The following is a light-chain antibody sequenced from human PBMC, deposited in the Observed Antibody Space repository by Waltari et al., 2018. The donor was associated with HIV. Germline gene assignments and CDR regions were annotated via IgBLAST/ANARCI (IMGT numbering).Light chain of an antibody. CDR3: HQYYSPPYT. V-gene: IGKV4-1*01. CDR1: QSVFYSSNDRGY. CDR2: WTA. J-gene: IGKJ2*01. Sequence: DIVMNQSPDSLAVSLGERATINCKSTQSVFYSSNDRGYLAWFQQRPRQAPKLRISWTATREFGFPDRFTGSGSGTDFTLTISSLQAEDVAVYYCHQYYSPPYTFGQGTKLEI.